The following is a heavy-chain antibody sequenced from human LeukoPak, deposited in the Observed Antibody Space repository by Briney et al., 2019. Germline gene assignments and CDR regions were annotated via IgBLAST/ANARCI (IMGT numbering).Heavy chain of an antibody. CDR2: FNSEDVET. CDR1: GYTLTEIA. CDR3: ATEIVGYGDVHYFAS. D-gene: IGHD5-12*01. V-gene: IGHV1-24*01. Sequence: ASVKVSCKVSGYTLTEIAMHWVRQAPGQGLEWVGGFNSEDVETIYARSFQGRFTVTRDTSTDTAYMALSSLRTEDTAMYYCATEIVGYGDVHYFASWGQGTLVTVSS. J-gene: IGHJ4*02.